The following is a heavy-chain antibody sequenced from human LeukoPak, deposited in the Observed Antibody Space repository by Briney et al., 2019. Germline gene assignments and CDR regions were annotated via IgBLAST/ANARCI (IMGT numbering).Heavy chain of an antibody. CDR2: MCHSGST. V-gene: IGHV4-38-2*01. CDR1: SGXH. CDR3: ARHHLYDSSGDGRYYFDY. J-gene: IGHJ4*02. D-gene: IGHD3-22*01. Sequence: SGXHGGGIRQPTGKGLEWIGSMCHSGSTYYNPSLKSRFKITVDKTKKQFSVKLSSVTAADTAVYYCARHHLYDSSGDGRYYFDYRGQGTLVTVSS.